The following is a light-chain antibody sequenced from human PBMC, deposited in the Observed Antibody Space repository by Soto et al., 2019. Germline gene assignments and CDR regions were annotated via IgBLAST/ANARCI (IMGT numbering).Light chain of an antibody. J-gene: IGKJ1*01. CDR3: QQYGSSPWT. CDR1: QSVSSSY. CDR2: GAS. V-gene: IGKV3-20*01. Sequence: DIVLTQSPGTLSLSPGERATLSCRASQSVSSSYLAWYQQKPGQAPRLLIYGASSRATGIPDRFSGSGSGTAFTLTISRLEPEDFAVYYCQQYGSSPWTVGQGTKVEI.